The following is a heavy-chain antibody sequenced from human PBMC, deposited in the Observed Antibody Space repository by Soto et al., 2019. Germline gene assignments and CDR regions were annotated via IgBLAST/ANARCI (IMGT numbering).Heavy chain of an antibody. D-gene: IGHD3-3*01. CDR3: AREGNDFWSGYPAKLDV. V-gene: IGHV1-18*01. Sequence: ASVKVSCKASGYTFTSYGISWVRQAPGQGLEWMGWISAYNGNTNYAQKFQGRVTMTRNTSISTAYMELSSLRSEDTAVYYCAREGNDFWSGYPAKLDVWGKGTTVTVSS. J-gene: IGHJ6*04. CDR2: ISAYNGNT. CDR1: GYTFTSYG.